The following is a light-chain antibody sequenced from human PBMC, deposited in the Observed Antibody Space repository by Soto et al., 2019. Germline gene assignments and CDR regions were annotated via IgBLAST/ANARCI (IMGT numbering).Light chain of an antibody. CDR1: LSIRSW. J-gene: IGKJ2*01. V-gene: IGKV1-5*03. CDR2: EAS. Sequence: DIQMTQSPSTLSASVGDTVSITCRASLSIRSWLAWYQQKPGKAPKILIYEASNLQSEVPSRFSGSGSGTDFTLTINGLQPDDFATYYCQQYDRFPYSFGPGTRLEIK. CDR3: QQYDRFPYS.